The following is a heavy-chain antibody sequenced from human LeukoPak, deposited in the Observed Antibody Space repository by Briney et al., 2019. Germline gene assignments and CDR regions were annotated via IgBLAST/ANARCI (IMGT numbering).Heavy chain of an antibody. D-gene: IGHD2-21*02. CDR1: GFTFSSYT. CDR3: ARDRGAYCGGDCYLGFDY. V-gene: IGHV3-21*01. J-gene: IGHJ4*01. Sequence: TGGSLRLSCAASGFTFSSYTMNWVRQAPGKGLEWVSSIAGSSGYISYADSVKGRFTISRDNAKKSLYLQMTSLTAGDTAVYYCARDRGAYCGGDCYLGFDYWGRGTLVTVSS. CDR2: IAGSSGYI.